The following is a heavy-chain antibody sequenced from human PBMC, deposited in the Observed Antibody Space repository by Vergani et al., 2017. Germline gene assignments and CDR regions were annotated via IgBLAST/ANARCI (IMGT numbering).Heavy chain of an antibody. CDR3: ARGDYGILTGYRY. D-gene: IGHD3-9*01. J-gene: IGHJ4*02. CDR2: INPSGGHT. Sequence: QVQVVQSGAEVKKSGASVKVSCKTSGYTFSNYYMHWLRQAPGQGLEWMGIINPSGGHTNYAQKFQGRATMTRDTSPSTVYMELSSLRSEDTAIYYCARGDYGILTGYRYWGQGTLVTVSA. CDR1: GYTFSNYY. V-gene: IGHV1-46*03.